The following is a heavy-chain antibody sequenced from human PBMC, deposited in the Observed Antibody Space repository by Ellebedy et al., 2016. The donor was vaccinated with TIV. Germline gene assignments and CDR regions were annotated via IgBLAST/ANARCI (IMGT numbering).Heavy chain of an antibody. Sequence: AASVKVSCKASGYTFTSYYMHWVRQAPGQGLEWMGIINASGGSTTYAQKLQGRVTMTRDTSTSTVYMELSSLRSEDTAVYYCARARSSGWLHTPDYWGQGTLVTVSS. V-gene: IGHV1-46*04. CDR1: GYTFTSYY. CDR2: INASGGST. CDR3: ARARSSGWLHTPDY. D-gene: IGHD6-19*01. J-gene: IGHJ4*02.